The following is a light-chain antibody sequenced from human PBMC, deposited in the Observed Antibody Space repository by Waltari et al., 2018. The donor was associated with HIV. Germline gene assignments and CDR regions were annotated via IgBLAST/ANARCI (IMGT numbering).Light chain of an antibody. CDR1: SSDVGGYNY. J-gene: IGLJ1*01. Sequence: QSALTQPASVSGSPGQSITISCTGTSSDVGGYNYVSWYQQHPGKAPKLMICAVSARPSGVSNRFSGSKSGNTSSLTISGLQAEDEADYYCSSYTSTSTLVVFGTGTKVTVL. V-gene: IGLV2-14*01. CDR2: AVS. CDR3: SSYTSTSTLVV.